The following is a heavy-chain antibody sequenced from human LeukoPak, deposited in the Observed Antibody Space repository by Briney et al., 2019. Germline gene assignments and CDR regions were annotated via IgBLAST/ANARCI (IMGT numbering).Heavy chain of an antibody. D-gene: IGHD5-18*01. CDR1: GFAFNYYD. V-gene: IGHV3-48*01. CDR3: AKDVDTVEGYFDY. Sequence: GGSLRLSCAASGFAFNYYDMNWVRQAPGKGLEWISYIRSTSSDIYYADSVKGRFTISRDNAKNSLYLQMNSLRAEDTAVYYCAKDVDTVEGYFDYWGQGTLVTVSS. J-gene: IGHJ4*02. CDR2: IRSTSSDI.